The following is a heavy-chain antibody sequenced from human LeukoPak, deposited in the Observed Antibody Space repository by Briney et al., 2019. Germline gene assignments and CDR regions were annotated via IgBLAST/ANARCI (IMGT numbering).Heavy chain of an antibody. D-gene: IGHD2-2*01. CDR2: ISSNGGST. Sequence: SCKVSGYTLTELSMHWVRQAPGKGLEYVSAISSNGGSTYYADSVKGRFTISRDNSKNTLYLQMSSLRAEDTAVYYCVKDQGCSSTSCYAPRYYYYYYGMDVWGKGTTVTVSS. V-gene: IGHV3-64D*06. J-gene: IGHJ6*04. CDR3: VKDQGCSSTSCYAPRYYYYYYGMDV. CDR1: GYTLTELS.